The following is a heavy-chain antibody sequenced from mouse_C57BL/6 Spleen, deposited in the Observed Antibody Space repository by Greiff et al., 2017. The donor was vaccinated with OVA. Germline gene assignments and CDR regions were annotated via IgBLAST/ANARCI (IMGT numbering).Heavy chain of an antibody. V-gene: IGHV1-5*01. CDR3: TRGDYYYGSDAMDY. J-gene: IGHJ4*01. CDR2: IYPGHSDT. Sequence: EVQLQQSGTVLARPGASVKMSCKTSGYTFTSYWMHWVKQRPGQGLEWIGAIYPGHSDTSSNQKFKGKAKLTAVTSASTAYMELSSLTNEDSAVYYCTRGDYYYGSDAMDYWGQGTSVTVSS. CDR1: GYTFTSYW. D-gene: IGHD1-1*01.